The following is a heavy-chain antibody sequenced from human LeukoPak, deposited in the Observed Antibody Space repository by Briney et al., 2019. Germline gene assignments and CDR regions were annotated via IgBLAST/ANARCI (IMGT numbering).Heavy chain of an antibody. CDR2: LNADNRNT. V-gene: IGHV1-18*04. Sequence: ASLKVSCKASGYTFTSRGFSLVRQAPGQGLELMGWLNADNRNTNYAQKLQGRVTMTTDTSTRTAYMELRSLRSDDTAVYYCARDEISGGWYNNWGQGTLVTVSS. CDR1: GYTFTSRG. J-gene: IGHJ1*01. D-gene: IGHD6-19*01. CDR3: ARDEISGGWYNN.